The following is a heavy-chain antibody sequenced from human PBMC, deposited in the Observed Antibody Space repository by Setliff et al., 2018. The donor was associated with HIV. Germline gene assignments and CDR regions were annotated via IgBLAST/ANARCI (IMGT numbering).Heavy chain of an antibody. V-gene: IGHV1-69*13. J-gene: IGHJ4*02. Sequence: SVKVSCKASGGTFRNYALSWVRQAPGQGLEWMGGIIPMPGTANYAQKFQGRVTITADESTSTAYMELSSLRSEDTAVYYCATMQFGDFDYWGQGTLVTVSS. CDR2: IIPMPGTA. CDR1: GGTFRNYA. D-gene: IGHD3-10*01. CDR3: ATMQFGDFDY.